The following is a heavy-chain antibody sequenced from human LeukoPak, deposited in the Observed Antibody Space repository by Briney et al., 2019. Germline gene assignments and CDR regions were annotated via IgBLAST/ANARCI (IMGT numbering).Heavy chain of an antibody. V-gene: IGHV4-30-2*01. Sequence: SETLSLTCAVSGGSISSGGYSWSWIRQPPGKGLEWIGYIYHSGSTYYNPSLKSRVTISVDRSKNQFSLKLSPVTAADTAVYYCARAPRSPYYYDSSGYRYAEYFQHWGQGTLVTVSS. CDR2: IYHSGST. CDR3: ARAPRSPYYYDSSGYRYAEYFQH. CDR1: GGSISSGGYS. D-gene: IGHD3-22*01. J-gene: IGHJ1*01.